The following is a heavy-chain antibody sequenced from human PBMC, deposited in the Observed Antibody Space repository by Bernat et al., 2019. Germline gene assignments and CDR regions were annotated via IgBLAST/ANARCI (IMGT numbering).Heavy chain of an antibody. Sequence: EVQLVESGGGLVKPGGSLRLSCAASGFTFSSYSMNWVRQAPGKGLEWVSSISSSSSYIYYADSVKGRFTISRDNAKNSLYLQMNSLRAEDTAVYYCAIPEGPYCGCDCYSNDWYFDLWGRGTLVTVSS. J-gene: IGHJ2*01. V-gene: IGHV3-21*01. CDR1: GFTFSSYS. CDR2: ISSSSSYI. CDR3: AIPEGPYCGCDCYSNDWYFDL. D-gene: IGHD2-21*02.